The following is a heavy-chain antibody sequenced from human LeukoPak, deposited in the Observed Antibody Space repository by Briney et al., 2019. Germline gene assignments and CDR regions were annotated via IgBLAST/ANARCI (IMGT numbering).Heavy chain of an antibody. J-gene: IGHJ6*03. CDR1: GYTFTSYA. V-gene: IGHV7-4-1*02. D-gene: IGHD3-10*01. Sequence: GASVKVSCKASGYTFTSYAMSWVRQAPGQGLEWMGWINTNTGNPTYAQGFTGRFVFSLDTSVSTAYLQISSLKAEDTAVYYCGRGGYYYYYYMDVWGKGTTVTVSS. CDR3: GRGGYYYYYYMDV. CDR2: INTNTGNP.